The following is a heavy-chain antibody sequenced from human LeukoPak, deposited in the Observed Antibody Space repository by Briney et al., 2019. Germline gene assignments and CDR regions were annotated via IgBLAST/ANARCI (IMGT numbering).Heavy chain of an antibody. V-gene: IGHV3-23*01. J-gene: IGHJ4*02. CDR3: AKDWGISSGWHHFDY. CDR1: GFTFSSYA. CDR2: MSGSGGGT. D-gene: IGHD6-19*01. Sequence: AGGSLRLSCAASGFTFSSYAMSWVRQAPGKGLEWVSAMSGSGGGTFYADSVKGRFTISRDNSKNTLYLQMNSLRADDTAVYYCAKDWGISSGWHHFDYWGQGALVTVSS.